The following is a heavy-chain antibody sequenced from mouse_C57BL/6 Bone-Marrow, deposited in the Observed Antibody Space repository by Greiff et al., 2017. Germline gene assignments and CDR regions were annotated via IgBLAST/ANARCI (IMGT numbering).Heavy chain of an antibody. J-gene: IGHJ3*01. CDR3: ARSYSNYDWCAY. V-gene: IGHV1-18*01. CDR2: INPNNGGT. CDR1: GYTFTDYN. D-gene: IGHD2-5*01. Sequence: VQLQQSGPELVKPGASVKIPCKASGYTFTDYNMDWVKQSHGKSLEWIGDINPNNGGTIYNQKFKGKATLTVDKSSSTAYMELRSLTSEDTAVYYCARSYSNYDWCAYWGQGTLVTVSA.